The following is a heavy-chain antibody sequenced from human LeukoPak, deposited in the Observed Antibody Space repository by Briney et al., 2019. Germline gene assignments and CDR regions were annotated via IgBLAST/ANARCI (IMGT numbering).Heavy chain of an antibody. CDR2: ISYDGSNK. Sequence: GGSLRLSCAASGFTFSAYGMHWVRQAPGKGLEWVAVISYDGSNKYYADSVKGRFTISRDNSKNTLYLQMNSLRAEDTAVYYCARDPSGGGSGYYYYGMDVWGQGTTVTVSS. J-gene: IGHJ6*02. CDR1: GFTFSAYG. D-gene: IGHD2-15*01. CDR3: ARDPSGGGSGYYYYGMDV. V-gene: IGHV3-30*03.